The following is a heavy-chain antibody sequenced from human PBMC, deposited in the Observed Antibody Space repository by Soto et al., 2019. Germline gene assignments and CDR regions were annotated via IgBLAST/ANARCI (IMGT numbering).Heavy chain of an antibody. Sequence: DVQLLESGGGLAQRGGSLRLSCAASGFSFSTYGMTWVRQAPGKRLEWVSYGGSGGSTYYADSVKGRFTNSRDNSKNTQYLQMNSLRAEDTDVYYFVKFRGRAYHYYYMDVWGNGTTVTVSS. J-gene: IGHJ6*03. CDR3: VKFRGRAYHYYYMDV. CDR2: GGSGGST. V-gene: IGHV3-23*01. CDR1: GFSFSTYG. D-gene: IGHD3-16*01.